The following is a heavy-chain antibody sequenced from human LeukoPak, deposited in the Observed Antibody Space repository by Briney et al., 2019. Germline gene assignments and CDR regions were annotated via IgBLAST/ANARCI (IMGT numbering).Heavy chain of an antibody. D-gene: IGHD6-13*01. CDR3: ARANQQLDAFDI. CDR2: INHSGST. CDR1: GRSFSGYY. J-gene: IGHJ3*02. V-gene: IGHV4-34*01. Sequence: SETLSLTCAVYGRSFSGYYWSWIRQPPGKGLEWIGEINHSGSTNYNPSLKSRVTISVDTSKNQFSLKLSSVTAADTAVYYCARANQQLDAFDIWGQGTMVTVSS.